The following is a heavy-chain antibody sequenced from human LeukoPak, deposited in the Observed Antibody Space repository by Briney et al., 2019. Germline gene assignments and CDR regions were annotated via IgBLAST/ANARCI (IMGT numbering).Heavy chain of an antibody. D-gene: IGHD6-19*01. V-gene: IGHV1-69*06. CDR2: IIPIFGTA. CDR1: GYTFTSYG. CDR3: ARDAYEGYSSGWYSDY. Sequence: SVKVSCKGSGYTFTSYGISWVRQAPGQGLEWMGGIIPIFGTANYAQKFQGRVTITADKSTSTAYMELSSLRSEDTAVYYCARDAYEGYSSGWYSDYWGQGTLVTVSS. J-gene: IGHJ4*02.